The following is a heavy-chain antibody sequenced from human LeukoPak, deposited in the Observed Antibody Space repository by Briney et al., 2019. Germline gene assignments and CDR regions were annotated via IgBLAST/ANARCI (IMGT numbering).Heavy chain of an antibody. CDR2: IYYSGST. J-gene: IGHJ6*03. V-gene: IGHV4-59*11. Sequence: SETLSLTRTVSGGSISSHYWSWIRQPPGRGLEGRGYIYYSGSTNYNPSLKSRVTISVDTSKDQSSLKLSSVTAADTAVYYCARLGATGTSRRPRYYYYMDVWGKGTTVTVSS. CDR1: GGSISSHY. D-gene: IGHD1-1*01. CDR3: ARLGATGTSRRPRYYYYMDV.